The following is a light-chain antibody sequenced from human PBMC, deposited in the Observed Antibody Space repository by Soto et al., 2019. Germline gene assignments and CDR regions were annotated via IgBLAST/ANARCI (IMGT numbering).Light chain of an antibody. J-gene: IGKJ4*01. Sequence: EIVLTLSPGTLSLSPGERATLSCRASQSFSSTYLAWYQQKPGQAPRLLIYATSSRATGIPDRFSGSGSGTDFTLTISRLEPEDFAVYYCQQYGSSPLTFGGGTKVDIK. CDR1: QSFSSTY. V-gene: IGKV3-20*01. CDR2: ATS. CDR3: QQYGSSPLT.